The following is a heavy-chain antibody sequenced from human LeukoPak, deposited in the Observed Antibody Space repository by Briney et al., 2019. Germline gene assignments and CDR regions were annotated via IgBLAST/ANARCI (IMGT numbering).Heavy chain of an antibody. CDR1: GLTFSAAW. J-gene: IGHJ4*02. V-gene: IGHV3-23*01. Sequence: PGGSLRLSCAVSGLTFSAAWMSWVRQAPGKGLEWVSTITTSDGNTYYADSVKGRFTVSRDNSKNTLFLQMNSLRAEDTAVYYCAKDGGLWVSAHWGDSWGRGTLVTVSS. D-gene: IGHD7-27*01. CDR2: ITTSDGNT. CDR3: AKDGGLWVSAHWGDS.